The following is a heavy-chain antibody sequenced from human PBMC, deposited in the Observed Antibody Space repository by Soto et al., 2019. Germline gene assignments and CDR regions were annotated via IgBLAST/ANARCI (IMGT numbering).Heavy chain of an antibody. V-gene: IGHV1-69*06. CDR1: GGTFSSYA. D-gene: IGHD5-18*01. Sequence: SVKVSCKASGGTFSSYAISWVREAPGQGLEWMGGIIPIFGTANYAQKFQGRVTITADKSTSTAYMELSSLRSEDTAVYYCARADTAMVKVDYWGQGTLVTVSS. J-gene: IGHJ4*02. CDR2: IIPIFGTA. CDR3: ARADTAMVKVDY.